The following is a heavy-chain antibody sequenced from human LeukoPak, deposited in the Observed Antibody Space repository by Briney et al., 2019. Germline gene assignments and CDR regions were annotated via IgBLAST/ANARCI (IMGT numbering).Heavy chain of an antibody. J-gene: IGHJ4*02. Sequence: GGSLRLSCAASGFTFSDYEMSWVRQAPGKGLEWVSGMSWNGGTTGYADSVKGRFTISRDNAKNSLYLHMNSLRAEDTALYSCARDRSYGAFDYWGQGTLVTVSS. V-gene: IGHV3-20*04. CDR3: ARDRSYGAFDY. CDR1: GFTFSDYE. CDR2: MSWNGGTT. D-gene: IGHD1-26*01.